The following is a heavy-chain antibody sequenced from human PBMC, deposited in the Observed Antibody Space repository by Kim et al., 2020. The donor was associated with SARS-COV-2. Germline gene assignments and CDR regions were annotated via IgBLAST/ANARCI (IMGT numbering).Heavy chain of an antibody. J-gene: IGHJ2*01. Sequence: NPSRKSRVTISVDTSKNQFSLKRSSVTAADTAVYYCAIGSTWRVGRTFDLWGRGTLVTVSS. D-gene: IGHD6-19*01. V-gene: IGHV4-39*01. CDR3: AIGSTWRVGRTFDL.